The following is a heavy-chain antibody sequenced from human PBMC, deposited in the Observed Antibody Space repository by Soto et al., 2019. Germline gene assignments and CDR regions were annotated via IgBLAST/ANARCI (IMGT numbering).Heavy chain of an antibody. Sequence: QVQLQQCGAGLLMPSETLSLTCAVYGGSFSGYYWTWIRQPPGKGLEWIGEINHSGSDNHNPSLRSRVTMSVDTSKNQFSLKLSSVTAADTAIYYCARAVYGAGSNYYYDYMDVWGKGTTVTVSS. CDR1: GGSFSGYY. D-gene: IGHD1-7*01. CDR3: ARAVYGAGSNYYYDYMDV. V-gene: IGHV4-34*01. J-gene: IGHJ6*03. CDR2: INHSGSD.